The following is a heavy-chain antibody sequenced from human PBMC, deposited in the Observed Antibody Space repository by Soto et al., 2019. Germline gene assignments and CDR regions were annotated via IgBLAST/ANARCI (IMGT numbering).Heavy chain of an antibody. CDR2: IDWDDDK. CDR1: GFSLSTSGMC. J-gene: IGHJ6*02. Sequence: SGPTLVNPTQTLTLTCTFSGFSLSTSGMCVSWIRQPPGKALEWLALIDWDDDKYYSTSLKTRLTIPKDTSKNQVVLTMTNMDPVDTATYYCARIPSGYYYYGMDVWGQGTTGTVSS. V-gene: IGHV2-70*01. CDR3: ARIPSGYYYYGMDV.